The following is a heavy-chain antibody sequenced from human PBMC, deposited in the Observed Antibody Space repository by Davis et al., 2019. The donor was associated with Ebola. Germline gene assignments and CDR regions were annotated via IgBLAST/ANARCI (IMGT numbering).Heavy chain of an antibody. Sequence: GESLKISCAASGFTVSSNYMSWVRQAPGKGLEWVSVIYSGGSTYYADSVKGRFTISRHNSKNTLYLQMNSLRAEDTAVYYCARGPGYRYGLRYWGQGTLVTVSS. CDR2: IYSGGST. CDR1: GFTVSSNY. D-gene: IGHD5-18*01. CDR3: ARGPGYRYGLRY. V-gene: IGHV3-53*04. J-gene: IGHJ4*02.